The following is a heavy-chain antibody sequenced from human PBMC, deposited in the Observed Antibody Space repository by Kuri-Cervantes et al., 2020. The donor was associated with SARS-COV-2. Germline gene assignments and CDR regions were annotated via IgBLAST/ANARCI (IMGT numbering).Heavy chain of an antibody. CDR2: ISGSGGST. V-gene: IGHV3-23*01. D-gene: IGHD6-6*01. Sequence: GGSLRLSCAASGFTFSSYAMSWVRHAPGTGLEWVSAISGSGGSTYYADSVQGRFTISRDNSKNTLYLQMNSLRAEDTAVYYCAKASLMGYYYYYMDVWGKGTTVTVSS. CDR3: AKASLMGYYYYYMDV. J-gene: IGHJ6*03. CDR1: GFTFSSYA.